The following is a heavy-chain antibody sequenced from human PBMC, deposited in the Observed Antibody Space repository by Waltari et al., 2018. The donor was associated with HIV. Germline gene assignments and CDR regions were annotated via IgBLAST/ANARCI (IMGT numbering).Heavy chain of an antibody. CDR2: ISGSGSTI. D-gene: IGHD2-21*02. Sequence: EVQLVESGGGAVQPGGSLRLSCVASRFTFSNFDMTGVRQAPGKDLEWISYISGSGSTIYYSDSVKGRFTISRDNAKNSLYLRMNYLTAEDTAIYYCARDGHHGVTKRGNAFDLWGQGTMVTVSP. CDR3: ARDGHHGVTKRGNAFDL. J-gene: IGHJ3*01. CDR1: RFTFSNFD. V-gene: IGHV3-48*03.